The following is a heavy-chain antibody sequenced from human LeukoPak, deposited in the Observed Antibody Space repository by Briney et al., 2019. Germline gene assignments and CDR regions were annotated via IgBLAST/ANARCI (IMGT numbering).Heavy chain of an antibody. CDR3: ARHGEYYFDY. V-gene: IGHV4-34*01. D-gene: IGHD3-10*01. CDR1: GGSYSGYY. J-gene: IGHJ4*02. CDR2: ISRRGNT. Sequence: SETLSLTCAVYGGSYSGYYWSWIRQPPGKGLEWIGQISRRGNTNYNPSLKSRVTISVDTSKNQLSLKLSTVTAADTALYYCARHGEYYFDYWGQGTLVTVSS.